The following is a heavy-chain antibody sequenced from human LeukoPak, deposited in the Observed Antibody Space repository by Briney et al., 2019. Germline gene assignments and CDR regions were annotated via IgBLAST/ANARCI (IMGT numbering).Heavy chain of an antibody. CDR2: ISYDGSNK. V-gene: IGHV3-30*18. D-gene: IGHD3-9*01. J-gene: IGHJ4*02. CDR1: GFTFSSYG. Sequence: GSLRLSCAASGFTFSSYGMHWVRQAPGKGLEWVAVISYDGSNKYYADSVKGRFTISRDNSKNTLYLQMNSLRAEDTAVYYCAKSLSLDWLLSCDYWGQGTLVTVSS. CDR3: AKSLSLDWLLSCDY.